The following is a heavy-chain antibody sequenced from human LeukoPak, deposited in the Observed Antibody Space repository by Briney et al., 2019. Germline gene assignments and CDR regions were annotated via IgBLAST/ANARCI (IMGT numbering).Heavy chain of an antibody. J-gene: IGHJ5*02. V-gene: IGHV1-2*02. D-gene: IGHD3-3*01. CDR1: GYKFTDYY. Sequence: ASVKVSCKASGYKFTDYYMDWVRQAPGQGLEWVGRIHPHNGDTNYADKFQGRVTMTRDTSTSTVYMEMRSLRSDDTAVYYCAKAALVLRFLEWSDNWFDPWGQGTLVTVSS. CDR2: IHPHNGDT. CDR3: AKAALVLRFLEWSDNWFDP.